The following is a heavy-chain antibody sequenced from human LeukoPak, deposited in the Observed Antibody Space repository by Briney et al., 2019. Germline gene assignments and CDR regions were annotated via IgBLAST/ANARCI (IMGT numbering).Heavy chain of an antibody. Sequence: PSETLSLTCTVSGGSISSYYWNWIRQPAGKGLQWIGYIHYTGSTDYNPSLKSRVTISIDTPKNQVSLRVTSVTAADTAVYFCARTGFGRDYYGMDVWGQGTTVTVS. D-gene: IGHD3-16*01. CDR3: ARTGFGRDYYGMDV. V-gene: IGHV4-59*01. CDR1: GGSISSYY. CDR2: IHYTGST. J-gene: IGHJ6*02.